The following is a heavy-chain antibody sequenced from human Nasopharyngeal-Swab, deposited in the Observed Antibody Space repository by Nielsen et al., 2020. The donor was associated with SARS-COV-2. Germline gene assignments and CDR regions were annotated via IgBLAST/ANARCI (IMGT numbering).Heavy chain of an antibody. D-gene: IGHD5/OR15-5a*01. J-gene: IGHJ6*02. Sequence: GESLKISCAASGFTFSSYAMHWVRQAPGKGLEWVAVISYDGSNKYYADSVKGRFTISRDSSKNTLYLQMNSLRAEDTAVYYCARDGPSTYYYYGMDVWGQGTTVTVSS. V-gene: IGHV3-30*04. CDR2: ISYDGSNK. CDR3: ARDGPSTYYYYGMDV. CDR1: GFTFSSYA.